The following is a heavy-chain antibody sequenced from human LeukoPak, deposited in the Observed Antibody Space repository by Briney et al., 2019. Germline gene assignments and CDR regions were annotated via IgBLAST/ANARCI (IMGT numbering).Heavy chain of an antibody. V-gene: IGHV3-21*01. CDR2: IRSYSSYI. Sequence: GGSLRLSCAASGFTFDTYNFNWVRQAPGKGLEWVASIRSYSSYIHYADSVKGRFTISRDDAKKSLDLQMNSLRAEDTAVYFCARYSEVYYYVDVRGAGTTVIVSS. D-gene: IGHD2-21*01. J-gene: IGHJ6*03. CDR3: ARYSEVYYYVDV. CDR1: GFTFDTYN.